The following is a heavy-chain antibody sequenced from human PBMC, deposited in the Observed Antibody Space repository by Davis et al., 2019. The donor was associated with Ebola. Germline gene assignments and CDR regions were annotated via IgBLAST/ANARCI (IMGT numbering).Heavy chain of an antibody. CDR3: ARENNDIVVVPAAYSDWFDP. J-gene: IGHJ5*02. CDR1: GGSISSYY. V-gene: IGHV4-59*12. D-gene: IGHD2-2*01. CDR2: IYYSGST. Sequence: PSETLSLTCTVSGGSISSYYWSWIRQPPGKGLEWIGYIYYSGSTNYNPSLKSRVTMSVDTSKNQFSLKLSSVTAADTAVYYCARENNDIVVVPAAYSDWFDPWGQGTLVTVSS.